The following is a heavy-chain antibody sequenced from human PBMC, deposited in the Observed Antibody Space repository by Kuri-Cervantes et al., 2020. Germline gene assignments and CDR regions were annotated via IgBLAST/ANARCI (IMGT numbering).Heavy chain of an antibody. Sequence: SETLSPTSTVSGASISSYYWSWIRQLPGKGMEWIGYIYYSGSTNYHTSLKSRVTISVDTSKNQYSLKLSSVTAADTAVYYCARGLCSSTSCYMDVWGKGTTVTVSS. CDR3: ARGLCSSTSCYMDV. CDR1: GASISSYY. J-gene: IGHJ6*03. D-gene: IGHD2-2*01. CDR2: IYYSGST. V-gene: IGHV4-59*12.